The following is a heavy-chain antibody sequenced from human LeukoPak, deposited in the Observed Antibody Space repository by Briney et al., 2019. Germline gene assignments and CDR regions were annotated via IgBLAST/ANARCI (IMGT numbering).Heavy chain of an antibody. V-gene: IGHV3-49*04. D-gene: IGHD3-22*01. Sequence: GGSLRLSCTTSGFTFGDYAMSWVRQAPGKGLEWISFIRRKAHGGTTEYAASVKGRFSSSRDDSKSIAYLQMNSLKTEDTAVYFCTRVTYYYDNSGYFHFDSWGQGSLVTVSS. J-gene: IGHJ4*02. CDR1: GFTFGDYA. CDR3: TRVTYYYDNSGYFHFDS. CDR2: IRRKAHGGTT.